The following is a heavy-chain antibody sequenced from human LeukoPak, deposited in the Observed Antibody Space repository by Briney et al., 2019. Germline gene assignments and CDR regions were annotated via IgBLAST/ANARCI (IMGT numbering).Heavy chain of an antibody. J-gene: IGHJ4*02. V-gene: IGHV4-59*01. Sequence: SETLSLTCTVSGGSISSYYWSWIRQPPGKGLEWIGYIYYSGSTNYNPSPKSRVTISVDTSKNQFSLKLSSVTAADTAVYYCARGYYDSSGYGTDYWGQGTLVTVSS. CDR3: ARGYYDSSGYGTDY. D-gene: IGHD3-22*01. CDR1: GGSISSYY. CDR2: IYYSGST.